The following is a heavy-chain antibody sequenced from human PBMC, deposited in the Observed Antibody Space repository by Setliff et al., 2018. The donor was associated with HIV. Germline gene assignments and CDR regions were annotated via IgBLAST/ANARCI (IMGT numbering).Heavy chain of an antibody. CDR1: GASIKTRF. J-gene: IGHJ3*02. Sequence: ETLSLTCAVSGASIKTRFWSWVRQAPGKGLEWVANIKQDGSEKYYVDSVKGRFTISRDNAKNSLYLQMNSLRAEDTAVYYCARPGPMIVMVHAFDIWGQGTMVTVSS. D-gene: IGHD3-22*01. CDR3: ARPGPMIVMVHAFDI. CDR2: IKQDGSEK. V-gene: IGHV3-7*01.